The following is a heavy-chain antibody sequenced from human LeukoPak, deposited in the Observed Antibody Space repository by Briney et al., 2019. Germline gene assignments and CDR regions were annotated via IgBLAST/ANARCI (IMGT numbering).Heavy chain of an antibody. J-gene: IGHJ3*02. CDR2: IYPGDSDT. CDR1: GYSFTSYW. Sequence: GESLKISCKGPGYSFTSYWIGWVRQMPGKGLEWMGIIYPGDSDTRYSPSFQGQVTISADKSISTAYLQWSSLKASDTAMYYCARKYYYDSSGYYPGVSDAFDIWGQGTMVTVSS. D-gene: IGHD3-22*01. V-gene: IGHV5-51*01. CDR3: ARKYYYDSSGYYPGVSDAFDI.